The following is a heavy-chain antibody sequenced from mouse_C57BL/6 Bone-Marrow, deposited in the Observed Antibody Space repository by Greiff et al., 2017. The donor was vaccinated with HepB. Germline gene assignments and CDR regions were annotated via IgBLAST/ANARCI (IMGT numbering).Heavy chain of an antibody. Sequence: VMLVESGAELVKPGASVKISCKASGYAFSSYWMHWVKQRPGKGLEWIGQIDPGDGDTNYNGKFKSKATLTADKSSSTAYMQLSSLTSEDSAVYFCARWGYYGSSFYFDYWGQGTTLTVAS. V-gene: IGHV1-80*01. CDR3: ARWGYYGSSFYFDY. D-gene: IGHD1-1*01. CDR1: GYAFSSYW. CDR2: IDPGDGDT. J-gene: IGHJ2*01.